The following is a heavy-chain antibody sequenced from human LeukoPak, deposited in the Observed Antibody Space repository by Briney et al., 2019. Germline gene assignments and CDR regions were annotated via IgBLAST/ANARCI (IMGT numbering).Heavy chain of an antibody. J-gene: IGHJ5*02. CDR3: ATYVWGSYRTINWFDP. Sequence: ASVKVSCKASGYTFTGYYMHWVQQAPGQGLEWMGWINPNSGGTNYAQKFQGRVTMTRDTSISTAYMELSRLRSDDTAVYYCATYVWGSYRTINWFDPWGQGTLVTVSS. V-gene: IGHV1-2*02. D-gene: IGHD3-16*02. CDR2: INPNSGGT. CDR1: GYTFTGYY.